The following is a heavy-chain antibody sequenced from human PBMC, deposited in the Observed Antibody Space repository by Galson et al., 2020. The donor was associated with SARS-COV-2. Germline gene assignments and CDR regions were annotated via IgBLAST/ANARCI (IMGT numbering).Heavy chain of an antibody. V-gene: IGHV4-38-2*01. CDR3: ARQGDLPFDY. CDR1: GYSISSGYY. CDR2: IYHSGST. D-gene: IGHD2-21*02. J-gene: IGHJ4*02. Sequence: SETLSLTCAVSGYSISSGYYWGWIRQPPGKGLEWIGSIYHSGSTYYNPSLKSRVTISVDTSKNQFSLKLSSVTAADTAVYYCARQGDLPFDYWGQGTLVTVFS.